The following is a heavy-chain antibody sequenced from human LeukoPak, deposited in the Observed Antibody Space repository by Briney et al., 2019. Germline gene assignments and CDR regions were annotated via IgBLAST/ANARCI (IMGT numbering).Heavy chain of an antibody. CDR3: VRGEDYYRSGVFDH. J-gene: IGHJ4*02. CDR1: GFTFGDYA. CDR2: IRSKVYGGTT. D-gene: IGHD3-10*01. V-gene: IGHV3-49*04. Sequence: GGSLRLSCTASGFTFGDYAMNWVRQAPGKGLEWVGFIRSKVYGGTTENAASVKGRFTISRDDSKSIAYLQMNSLKTEDTAVYYCVRGEDYYRSGVFDHWGQGTLVTVSS.